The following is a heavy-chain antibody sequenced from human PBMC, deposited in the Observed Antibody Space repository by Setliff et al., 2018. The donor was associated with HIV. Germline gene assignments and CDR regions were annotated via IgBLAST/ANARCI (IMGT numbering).Heavy chain of an antibody. CDR2: FRHSGNT. D-gene: IGHD4-17*01. Sequence: PSETLSLTCAVYGGSFSGYFWRWIRQSPGEGLEWIGEFRHSGNTNINPSLKSRVTISGETTKNQISLKLTSVTAADTAVYYCARGGRSTVTQWAWFDPWGQGTLVTVSS. CDR1: GGSFSGYF. J-gene: IGHJ5*02. CDR3: ARGGRSTVTQWAWFDP. V-gene: IGHV4-34*01.